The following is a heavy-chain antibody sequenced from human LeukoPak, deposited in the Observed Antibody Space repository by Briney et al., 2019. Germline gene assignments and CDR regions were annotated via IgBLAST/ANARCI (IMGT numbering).Heavy chain of an antibody. CDR2: IKQDESEK. Sequence: GGSLRLSCAASGFTFSAHWMSWVRQAPGKGLEWVANIKQDESEKSYVDSVKGRFTISRDNSKNTLYLQMNSLRAEDTAVYYCAKDIDTAMAPNDYWGQGTLVTVSS. CDR1: GFTFSAHW. V-gene: IGHV3-7*04. J-gene: IGHJ4*02. CDR3: AKDIDTAMAPNDY. D-gene: IGHD5-18*01.